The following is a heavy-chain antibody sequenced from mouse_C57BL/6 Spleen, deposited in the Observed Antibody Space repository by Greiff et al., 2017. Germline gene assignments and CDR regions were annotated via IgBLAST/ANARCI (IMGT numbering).Heavy chain of an antibody. CDR3: TARELGLLDY. CDR2: IDPETGGT. J-gene: IGHJ4*01. D-gene: IGHD4-1*01. V-gene: IGHV1-15*01. CDR1: GYTFTDYE. Sequence: VQLVESGAELVRPGASVTLSCKASGYTFTDYEMHWVKQTPVHGLEWIGAIDPETGGTAYNQKFKGKAILTADKSSSTAYMELRSLTSEDSAVYYCTARELGLLDYWGQGTSVTVSS.